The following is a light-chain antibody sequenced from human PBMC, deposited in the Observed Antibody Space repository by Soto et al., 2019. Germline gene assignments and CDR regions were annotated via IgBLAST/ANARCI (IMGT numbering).Light chain of an antibody. CDR1: QSVSSN. J-gene: IGKJ2*01. CDR3: QQYNNWPPYMYT. CDR2: GAS. Sequence: EIVMTQSPATLSVSPGERATLSCSASQSVSSNLAWYQHKPGQAPRRLIYGASTRATGIPARFSGSESGTEFPLTISSLQSEDFAVYYCQQYNNWPPYMYTFGQGTKLEIK. V-gene: IGKV3-15*01.